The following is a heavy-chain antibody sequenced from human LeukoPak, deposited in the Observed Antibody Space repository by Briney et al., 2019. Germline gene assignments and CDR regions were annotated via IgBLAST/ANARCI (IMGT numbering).Heavy chain of an antibody. V-gene: IGHV1-8*03. J-gene: IGHJ4*02. D-gene: IGHD3-3*01. CDR1: GYTFTIYD. Sequence: GASVTLSFNASGYTFTIYDINWVRQAPGPGHERMGWMKPNSGNTGYAQKFQGRVTSTRNTSISTAYMELSSLRSEDTAVYYFARGYYDFWSGSLGYWGQGTLVSVSS. CDR3: ARGYYDFWSGSLGY. CDR2: MKPNSGNT.